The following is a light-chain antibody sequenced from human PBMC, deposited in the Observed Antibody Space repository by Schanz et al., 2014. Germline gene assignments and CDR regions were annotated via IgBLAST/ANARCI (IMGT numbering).Light chain of an antibody. V-gene: IGLV1-47*02. CDR3: QTYDISLSAWV. CDR1: SSNIGSNY. CDR2: SNN. J-gene: IGLJ3*02. Sequence: QSVLTQPPSASGTPGQRVTISCSGSSSNIGSNYVYWYQQIPGTAPKLLIYSNNQRPSGVPDRFSGSKSGTSASLAISGLRSEDEADYYCQTYDISLSAWVFGGGTKVTVL.